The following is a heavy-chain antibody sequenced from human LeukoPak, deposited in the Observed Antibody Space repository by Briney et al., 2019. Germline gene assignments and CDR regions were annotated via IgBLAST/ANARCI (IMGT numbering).Heavy chain of an antibody. V-gene: IGHV4-39*01. CDR3: ARRLWFGELFLGGVFDY. CDR2: IYYSGST. CDR1: GGSISSRSYY. Sequence: SETLSLTCTVSGGSISSRSYYWGWIRQPPGKGLEWIGSIYYSGSTYYNPSLKSRVTISVDTSKNQFSLKLSSVTAADTAVYYCARRLWFGELFLGGVFDYWGQGTLVTVSS. D-gene: IGHD3-10*01. J-gene: IGHJ4*02.